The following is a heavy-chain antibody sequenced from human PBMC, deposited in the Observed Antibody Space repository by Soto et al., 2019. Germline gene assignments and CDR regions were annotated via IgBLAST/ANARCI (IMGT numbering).Heavy chain of an antibody. J-gene: IGHJ5*02. Sequence: PGGSLRLSCAASGFTFSSYAMSWVRQAPGKGLEWVSAISGNDGGTFYADSVKGRFTMSRDNSKNTLHLQINNLSPEDTAIYYCAKLSSVPTAILNWFDPWGQGTLVTVSS. CDR3: AKLSSVPTAILNWFDP. D-gene: IGHD2-21*02. CDR1: GFTFSSYA. CDR2: ISGNDGGT. V-gene: IGHV3-23*01.